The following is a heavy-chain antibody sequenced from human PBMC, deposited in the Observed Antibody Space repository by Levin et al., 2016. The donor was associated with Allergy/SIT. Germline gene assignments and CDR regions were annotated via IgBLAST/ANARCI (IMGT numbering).Heavy chain of an antibody. CDR2: IYPGDSDT. CDR3: ARLLGATGYYFDY. J-gene: IGHJ4*02. V-gene: IGHV5-51*01. Sequence: WIRQPPGKGLEWMGIIYPGDSDTRYSPSFQGQVTISADKSISTAYLQWSSLKASDTAMYYCARLLGATGYYFDYWGQGTLVTVSS. D-gene: IGHD1-26*01.